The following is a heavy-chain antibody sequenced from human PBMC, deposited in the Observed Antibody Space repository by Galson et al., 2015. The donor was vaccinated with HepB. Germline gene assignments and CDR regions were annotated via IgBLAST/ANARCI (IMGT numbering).Heavy chain of an antibody. J-gene: IGHJ4*02. V-gene: IGHV3-7*01. Sequence: SLRLSCAASGFTFSSYWMSWVRQAPGKGLEWVANIKQDGSEKYYVDSVKGRFTISRDNAKNSLYLQMNSLRAEDTAVYYCARKGRIMITFGGDHPDYWGQGTLVTVSS. CDR3: ARKGRIMITFGGDHPDY. CDR1: GFTFSSYW. CDR2: IKQDGSEK. D-gene: IGHD3-16*01.